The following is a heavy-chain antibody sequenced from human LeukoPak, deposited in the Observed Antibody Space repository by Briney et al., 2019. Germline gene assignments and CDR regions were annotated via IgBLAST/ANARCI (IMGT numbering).Heavy chain of an antibody. D-gene: IGHD3-9*01. CDR2: IYTSGST. CDR1: GGSISSGSYY. V-gene: IGHV4-61*02. CDR3: ASSNYDILTGYYSPSDY. J-gene: IGHJ4*02. Sequence: SQTLSLTCTVSGGSISSGSYYWSWIRQPAGKGLEWIGRIYTSGSTNYNPSLKSRVTISVDTSKNQFSLKLSSVTAADTAVYYCASSNYDILTGYYSPSDYWGQGTLVTVSS.